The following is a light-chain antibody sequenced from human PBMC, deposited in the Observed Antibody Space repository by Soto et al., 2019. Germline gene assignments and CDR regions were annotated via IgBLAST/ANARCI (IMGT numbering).Light chain of an antibody. J-gene: IGKJ5*01. V-gene: IGKV3-11*01. CDR3: QQYNNWPPIT. CDR1: QSVSSY. CDR2: DAS. Sequence: EIVLTQSPATLSLSPGARAPLSCRASQSVSSYLAWYQQKPGQAPRLLIYDASTRATGIPARFSGSGSGTDFTLTITSLEPEDFAVYYCQQYNNWPPITFGQGTRLEIK.